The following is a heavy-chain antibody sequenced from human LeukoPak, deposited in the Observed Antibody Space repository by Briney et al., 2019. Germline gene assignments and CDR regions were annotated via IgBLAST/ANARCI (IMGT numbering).Heavy chain of an antibody. V-gene: IGHV3-23*01. D-gene: IGHD1-14*01. CDR2: MCGSAGCT. J-gene: IGHJ5*02. CDR3: ARDRPNYHEANGHYYNRDGDH. CDR1: GFTFQIYA. Sequence: GGSLRLSCAASGFTFQIYAMSWVRLAPGKGLQWVASMCGSAGCTFYTDSLKGRFTISRDNCKDTLYLQMNGLRADDTAIYYCARDRPNYHEANGHYYNRDGDHWGQGALVTVSS.